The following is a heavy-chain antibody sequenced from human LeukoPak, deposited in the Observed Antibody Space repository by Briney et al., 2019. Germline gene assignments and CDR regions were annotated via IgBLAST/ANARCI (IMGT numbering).Heavy chain of an antibody. CDR2: IYSGGST. Sequence: GGSLRLSCAASGFTVSSNYMSWVRQAPGKGLEWVSVIYSGGSTYYADSVKGRFTISRDNSKNTLYLQMNSLRAEDTAVYYCARIVVVPAAMGFDYWGQGTLVTVSS. V-gene: IGHV3-66*01. D-gene: IGHD2-2*01. CDR3: ARIVVVPAAMGFDY. J-gene: IGHJ4*02. CDR1: GFTVSSNY.